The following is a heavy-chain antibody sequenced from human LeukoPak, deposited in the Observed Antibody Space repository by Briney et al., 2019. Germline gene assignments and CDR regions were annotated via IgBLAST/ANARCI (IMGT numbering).Heavy chain of an antibody. D-gene: IGHD3-10*01. J-gene: IGHJ5*02. CDR3: ATVGAAWITDR. CDR1: GGSISSYY. CDR2: IYYNGST. Sequence: KPSETLSLTCTGSGGSISSYYWSWIRQPPGKGLEWIGYIYYNGSTNYNPSLKSRVIMSVDTSKNQFSLKLSSVTAADTAVYYCATVGAAWITDRWGQGTLVTVSS. V-gene: IGHV4-59*01.